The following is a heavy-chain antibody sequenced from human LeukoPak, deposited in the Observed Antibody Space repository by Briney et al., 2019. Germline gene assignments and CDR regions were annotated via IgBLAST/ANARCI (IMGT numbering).Heavy chain of an antibody. CDR2: VSYDGSNK. V-gene: IGHV3-30-3*01. Sequence: PGRSLRLSCAASGFTFSSYAMHWVRQAPCKVLEWVAVVSYDGSNKYYADSVKGRFTISRDNSKNTLYLQMNSLRAEDTAVYYCARDGSWNVWEYYFDYWGQGTLVTVSS. CDR1: GFTFSSYA. CDR3: ARDGSWNVWEYYFDY. D-gene: IGHD3-16*01. J-gene: IGHJ4*02.